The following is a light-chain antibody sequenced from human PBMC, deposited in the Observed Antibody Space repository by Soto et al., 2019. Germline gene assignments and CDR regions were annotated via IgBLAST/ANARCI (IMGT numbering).Light chain of an antibody. V-gene: IGLV2-14*01. CDR1: FSDVGGYDY. CDR2: EVT. CDR3: SSHTSGSTRV. Sequence: QSVLTQPASVSGSPGQSIAISCPGTFSDVGGYDYVSWYQQHPDKAPKLMIYEVTKRPSGVSNRFSGSKSGNTASLTISGLQPEDEADYYSSSHTSGSTRVFGSGTKVTVL. J-gene: IGLJ1*01.